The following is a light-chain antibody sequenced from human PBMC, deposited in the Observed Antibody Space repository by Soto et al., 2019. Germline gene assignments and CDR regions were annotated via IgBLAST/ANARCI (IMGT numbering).Light chain of an antibody. Sequence: QSALTQPASVSGSPGQSITISCTGTSSDVGGYNYVSWYQHHPGKVPKLMIYDVTNRPSGSSNRFSGSKSGNTASLTISGLQAEDEDDYYCSSYTTSYTQVFGGGTKLTVL. CDR3: SSYTTSYTQV. V-gene: IGLV2-14*01. J-gene: IGLJ2*01. CDR1: SSDVGGYNY. CDR2: DVT.